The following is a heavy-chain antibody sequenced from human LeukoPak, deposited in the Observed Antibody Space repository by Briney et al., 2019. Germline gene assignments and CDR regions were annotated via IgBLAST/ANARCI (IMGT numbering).Heavy chain of an antibody. CDR3: ARGVVVVVAARNYYYYGMDV. V-gene: IGHV4-34*01. Sequence: PSETLSLTCAVYGGSFSGYYWSWIRQPPGKGLEWIGEINHSGSTNYNPSLKSRVTISVDTSKSQFSLKLSSVTAADTAVYYCARGVVVVVAARNYYYYGMDVWGQGTTVTVSS. D-gene: IGHD2-15*01. CDR2: INHSGST. CDR1: GGSFSGYY. J-gene: IGHJ6*02.